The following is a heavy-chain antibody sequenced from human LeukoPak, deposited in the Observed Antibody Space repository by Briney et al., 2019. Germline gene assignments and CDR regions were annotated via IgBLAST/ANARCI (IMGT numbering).Heavy chain of an antibody. CDR3: ATGVVVPAAILYYFDY. V-gene: IGHV1-58*01. J-gene: IGHJ4*02. D-gene: IGHD2-2*01. CDR2: IVVGSGNT. CDR1: GFTFTSSA. Sequence: GASVKVSCKASGFTFTSSAVQWVRQARGQRLEWIGWIVVGSGNTNYAQKFQERVTITRDMSTSTAYMELSSLRSEDTAVYYCATGVVVPAAILYYFDYWGQGTLVTVSS.